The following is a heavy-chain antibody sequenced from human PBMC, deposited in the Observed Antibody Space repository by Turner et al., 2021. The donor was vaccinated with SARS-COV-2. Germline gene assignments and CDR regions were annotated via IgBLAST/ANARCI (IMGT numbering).Heavy chain of an antibody. CDR3: ARVGVGGSSWPKDFDY. CDR2: IIPIFGTA. V-gene: IGHV1-69*01. J-gene: IGHJ4*02. Sequence: QVQLVQSGAEVKKPGSSVKVSCKASGGTFSTYAITWVRQAPGQGLEWMGGIIPIFGTANYAQKFKGRVTITADESTSKAYMELSSLRSEDTAVYYCARVGVGGSSWPKDFDYWGQGTLVTVSS. CDR1: GGTFSTYA. D-gene: IGHD6-13*01.